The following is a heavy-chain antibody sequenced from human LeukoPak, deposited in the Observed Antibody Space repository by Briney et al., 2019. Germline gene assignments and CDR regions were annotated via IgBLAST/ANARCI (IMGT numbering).Heavy chain of an antibody. CDR3: AAGGSYYYY. J-gene: IGHJ4*02. CDR1: GFTFSSFS. D-gene: IGHD1-26*01. V-gene: IGHV3-23*01. Sequence: GGSLRLSCAATGFTFSSFSMHWVRQAPGKGLEWVSAISGSGGSTYYADSVKGWFTISRDNSKNTLYLQMNSLRAEDTAVYYCAAGGSYYYYWGQGTLVTVSS. CDR2: ISGSGGST.